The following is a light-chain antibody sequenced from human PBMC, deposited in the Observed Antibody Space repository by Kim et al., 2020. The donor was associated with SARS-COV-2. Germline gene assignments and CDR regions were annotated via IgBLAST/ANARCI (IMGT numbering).Light chain of an antibody. J-gene: IGKJ4*01. CDR2: GAS. CDR1: QSVSSS. CDR3: HQYYKWPLT. V-gene: IGKV3-15*01. Sequence: SVAPGTRASPPCRASQSVSSSLAWYQQKPGQAPILLSYGASTRATGIPATFSGSGSGTEFTLTISSLQSEDFAVYYCHQYYKWPLTFGGGTKLEI.